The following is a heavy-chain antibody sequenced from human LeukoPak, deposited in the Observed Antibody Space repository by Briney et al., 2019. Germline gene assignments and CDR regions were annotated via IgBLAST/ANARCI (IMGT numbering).Heavy chain of an antibody. CDR1: GGTFSSYA. Sequence: AASVKVSCKASGGTFSSYAMSWVRQAPGQGLEWMGGIIPIFGTANYAQKFQGRVTITTDESTSTAYMELSSLRSEDTAVYYCAREERYSRNINWFDPWGQGTLVTVSS. CDR2: IIPIFGTA. J-gene: IGHJ5*02. D-gene: IGHD6-13*01. CDR3: AREERYSRNINWFDP. V-gene: IGHV1-69*05.